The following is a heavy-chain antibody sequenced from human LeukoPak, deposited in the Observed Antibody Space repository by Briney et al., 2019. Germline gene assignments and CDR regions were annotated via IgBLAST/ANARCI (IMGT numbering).Heavy chain of an antibody. V-gene: IGHV4-59*08. D-gene: IGHD3-10*01. CDR1: GGSISSYY. CDR3: ARLAHPRSRRVYYGSGAGWFDP. CDR2: IYYSGST. J-gene: IGHJ5*02. Sequence: SETLSLTCTVSGGSISSYYWSWIRQPPGKALEWIGYIYYSGSTNYNPSLKSLLTISVDTSKNQVSMKLSSVTAADTAVYYCARLAHPRSRRVYYGSGAGWFDPWGQGTLVTVSS.